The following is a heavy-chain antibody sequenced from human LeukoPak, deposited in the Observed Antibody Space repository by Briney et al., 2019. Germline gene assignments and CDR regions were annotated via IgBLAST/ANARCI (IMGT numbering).Heavy chain of an antibody. Sequence: PSETLSLTCTVSGGSISSGSYYWSWIRQPAGKVLEWIGRMYTSGSTNYNPSLKSRVTISVDTSKKQFSLKLSSVTAADTAVYYCARRKSSTNWFDPWGQGTLVTVSS. CDR3: ARRKSSTNWFDP. V-gene: IGHV4-61*02. CDR1: GGSISSGSYY. J-gene: IGHJ5*02. CDR2: MYTSGST. D-gene: IGHD6-13*01.